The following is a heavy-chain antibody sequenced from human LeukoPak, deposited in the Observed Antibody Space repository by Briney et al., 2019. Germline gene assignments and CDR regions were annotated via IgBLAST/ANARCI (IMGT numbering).Heavy chain of an antibody. CDR3: ARDPPNPDSSGYYSTYYFDY. Sequence: SVKVSCKASGGTFSSYAISWVRQASGQGLEWMGGIIPIFGTANCAQKFQGRVTITADESTSTAYMELSSLRSEDTAVYYCARDPPNPDSSGYYSTYYFDYWGQGTLVTVSS. V-gene: IGHV1-69*13. D-gene: IGHD3-22*01. CDR2: IIPIFGTA. J-gene: IGHJ4*02. CDR1: GGTFSSYA.